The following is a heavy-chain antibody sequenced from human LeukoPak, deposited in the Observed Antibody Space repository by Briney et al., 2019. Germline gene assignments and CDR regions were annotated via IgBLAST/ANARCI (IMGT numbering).Heavy chain of an antibody. CDR1: GFMFSSYG. D-gene: IGHD6-13*01. V-gene: IGHV3-30*02. Sequence: PGGSLRLSCAASGFMFSSYGMHWVRQAPGKGLEWVAFIQYDGSKEYYADSVKGRFTISGDNSKNTLYLQMNSLRAEDTAVYYCAKDLGIAAAGPPFDYWGQGTLVTVSS. CDR3: AKDLGIAAAGPPFDY. CDR2: IQYDGSKE. J-gene: IGHJ4*02.